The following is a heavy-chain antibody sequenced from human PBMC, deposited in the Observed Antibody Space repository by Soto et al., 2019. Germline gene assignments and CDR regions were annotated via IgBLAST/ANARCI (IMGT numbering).Heavy chain of an antibody. CDR3: ARGYSGYDNAIES. J-gene: IGHJ4*02. D-gene: IGHD5-12*01. CDR1: GFTVSSNY. Sequence: GGCLRLSCAASGFTVSSNYMSWVRQAPGKGLEWVSLLYIGGSTYYADSVKGRFTISRDISKTTLYLQMNSLRADDTAVYYCARGYSGYDNAIESWGQGTLVTVSS. V-gene: IGHV3-53*01. CDR2: LYIGGST.